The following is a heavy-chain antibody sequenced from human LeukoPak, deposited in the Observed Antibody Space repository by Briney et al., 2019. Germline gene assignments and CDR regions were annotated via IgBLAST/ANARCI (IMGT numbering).Heavy chain of an antibody. D-gene: IGHD6-25*01. CDR3: ARGKKGGIAATYYFDY. CDR2: ISSGGGST. CDR1: GFTFSSYG. J-gene: IGHJ4*02. V-gene: IGHV3-23*01. Sequence: GGSLRLSCAASGFTFSSYGMSWVRQAPGKALEWVSGISSGGGSTHYADSVKGRFTISRDNAKNSLYLQMNSLRAKDTAVYYCARGKKGGIAATYYFDYWGQGTLVTVSS.